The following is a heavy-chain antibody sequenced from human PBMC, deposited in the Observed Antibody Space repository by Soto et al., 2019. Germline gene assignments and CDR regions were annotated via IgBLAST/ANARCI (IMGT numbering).Heavy chain of an antibody. J-gene: IGHJ6*02. CDR3: AKHSGYDHYYGMDV. Sequence: EVQLLESGGGLLQPGGSRELSFAALILSFEIYALAGFPKPPGKGLEWVSATTGSGGTAYYAGSVKGRFTISRDNSKNTLYLQMDSLRAEDTAVYYCAKHSGYDHYYGMDVWGQGTTVTVSS. CDR1: ILSFEIYA. V-gene: IGHV3-23*01. CDR2: TTGSGGTA. D-gene: IGHD5-12*01.